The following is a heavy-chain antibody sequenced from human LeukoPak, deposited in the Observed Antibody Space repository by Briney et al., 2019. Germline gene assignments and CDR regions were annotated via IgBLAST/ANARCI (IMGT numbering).Heavy chain of an antibody. V-gene: IGHV4-4*02. CDR3: ASRKLGNDY. J-gene: IGHJ4*02. CDR1: GASISSNNW. Sequence: SGTLSLTCTVSGASISSNNWWSWVRRPPGKGLECIGDIYHSGSTNYNPSLKSRVTISVDKSKNQFSLKLSSVTAADMAVYYCASRKLGNDYWGQGTLVTVSS. CDR2: IYHSGST. D-gene: IGHD7-27*01.